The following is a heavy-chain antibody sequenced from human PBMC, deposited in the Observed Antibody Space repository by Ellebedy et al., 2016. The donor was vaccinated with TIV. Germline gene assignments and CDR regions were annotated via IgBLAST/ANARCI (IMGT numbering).Heavy chain of an antibody. D-gene: IGHD2-21*02. Sequence: GSLRLSXTVSGGSISSSSYYWSWIRQPPGKGLEWIGYIYYSGSTNYNPSLKSRVTISVDTSKNQFSLKLSSVTAADTAVYYCARVSSCGGDCSLGGVPPGDSTYYYYGMDVWGQGTTVTVSS. CDR1: GGSISSSSYY. V-gene: IGHV4-61*01. CDR2: IYYSGST. CDR3: ARVSSCGGDCSLGGVPPGDSTYYYYGMDV. J-gene: IGHJ6*02.